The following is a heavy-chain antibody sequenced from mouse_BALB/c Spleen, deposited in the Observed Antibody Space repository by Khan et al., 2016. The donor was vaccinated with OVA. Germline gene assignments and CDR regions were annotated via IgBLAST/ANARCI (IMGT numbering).Heavy chain of an antibody. CDR3: ARGGGNYRFAY. CDR2: ISTHYGNV. V-gene: IGHV1S137*01. Sequence: VQLQQSGPELVRPGVSVKISCKGSGYTFTDYAMHWVKQSHAKSLEWIGVISTHYGNVDSNQKFKGKATMTVDKSSNTAYMELARFTSEAPAIYYCARGGGNYRFAYWGQGTLVTVSA. J-gene: IGHJ3*01. D-gene: IGHD2-1*01. CDR1: GYTFTDYA.